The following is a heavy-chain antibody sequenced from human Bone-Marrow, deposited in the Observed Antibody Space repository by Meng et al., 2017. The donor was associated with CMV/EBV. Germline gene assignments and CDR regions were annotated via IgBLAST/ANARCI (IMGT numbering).Heavy chain of an antibody. D-gene: IGHD3-10*01. Sequence: GGSLRLSCVVSGFTFSSYSMTWVRQTPGKGLEWVSYISRSGSSKYYADSVKGRFSISRDNAKNSLDLQMNSLRAEDTAVYYCARDSRESGYYYGMDVWGQGTTVTVSS. CDR3: ARDSRESGYYYGMDV. CDR1: GFTFSSYS. V-gene: IGHV3-48*04. CDR2: ISRSGSSK. J-gene: IGHJ6*02.